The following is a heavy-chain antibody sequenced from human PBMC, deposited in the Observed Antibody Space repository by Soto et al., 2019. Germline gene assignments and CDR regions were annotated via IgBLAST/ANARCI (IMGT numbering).Heavy chain of an antibody. CDR1: GGSISSGDYY. D-gene: IGHD3-22*01. CDR2: IYYSGST. V-gene: IGHV4-30-4*01. J-gene: IGHJ4*02. Sequence: PSETLSLTCTVSGGSISSGDYYWSWIRQPPGEGLEWIGYIYYSGSTYYNPSLKSRVTISVDTSKNQFSLKLSSVTAADTAVYYCARVVADYYDSSGYYHFDYWGQGTLVTVS. CDR3: ARVVADYYDSSGYYHFDY.